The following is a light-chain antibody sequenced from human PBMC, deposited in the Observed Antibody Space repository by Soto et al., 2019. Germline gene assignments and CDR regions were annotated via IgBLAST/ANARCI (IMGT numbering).Light chain of an antibody. CDR3: SAYTVSRTYV. CDR1: SSDVGAYNF. Sequence: QSALTQPASVSGSPGQSITIPCTGTSSDVGAYNFVSWHQQHPGKAPKLMIYNVYDRPSGISYRFSGSKSGNTASLTISELQGEDEADYYCSAYTVSRTYVFGTGTKVTV. V-gene: IGLV2-14*03. J-gene: IGLJ1*01. CDR2: NVY.